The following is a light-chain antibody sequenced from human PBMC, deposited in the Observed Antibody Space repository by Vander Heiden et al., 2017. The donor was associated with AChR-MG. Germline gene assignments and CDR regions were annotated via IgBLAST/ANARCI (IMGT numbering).Light chain of an antibody. CDR3: QESYSTPRAT. CDR1: QSISNY. CDR2: VAS. V-gene: IGKV1-39*01. J-gene: IGKJ3*01. Sequence: DIQMTQAPSSLSASVGDRVNITCRASQSISNYLHWYQQKPGKAPKLLISVASSLQSGVPSRFSGSGSGTDFTLTISSLQPEDFATYFCQESYSTPRATFGPGTTVDHK.